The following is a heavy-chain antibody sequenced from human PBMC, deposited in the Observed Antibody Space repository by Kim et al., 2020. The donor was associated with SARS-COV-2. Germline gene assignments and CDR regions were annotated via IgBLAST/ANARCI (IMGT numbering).Heavy chain of an antibody. V-gene: IGHV4-39*01. CDR2: IYYTGTT. J-gene: IGHJ5*02. D-gene: IGHD2-8*02. CDR1: GGSISSSDYY. Sequence: SETLSLTCTVSGGSISSSDYYWGWIRQPPGKGLEWIGSIYYTGTTYYNPSLKSRVTISVDTSKNQFSLKLSSVTDATVYYCARHGCTGGVCYCDPWGQGT. CDR3: ARHGCTGGVCYCDP.